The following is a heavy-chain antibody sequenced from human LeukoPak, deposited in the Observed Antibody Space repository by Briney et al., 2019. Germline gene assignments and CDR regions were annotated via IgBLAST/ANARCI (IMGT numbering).Heavy chain of an antibody. CDR3: AAKTRLSAVASYYYVDV. Sequence: GGSLRLSCAASAFTFPTYGMIWVRQAPGKGLEWVSSITESGDNTYYADSVKGRFTISRDNSKNTLYLQMSSLRAEDTAVYYCAAKTRLSAVASYYYVDVWGKGTTATVSS. J-gene: IGHJ6*03. D-gene: IGHD3-10*01. CDR1: AFTFPTYG. CDR2: ITESGDNT. V-gene: IGHV3-23*01.